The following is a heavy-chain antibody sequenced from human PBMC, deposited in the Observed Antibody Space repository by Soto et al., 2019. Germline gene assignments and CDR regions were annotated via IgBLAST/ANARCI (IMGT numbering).Heavy chain of an antibody. Sequence: QVQLVQSGAEVKKPGASVKVSCKASGYTFTGYYMHWVRQAPGQGLEWMGWINPNSGGTNYAQKFQGWVTITRDTSISTAYMELSRLRSDDTAVYYCARGSAGETSNWYFDLWGRGTLVTVSS. CDR3: ARGSAGETSNWYFDL. J-gene: IGHJ2*01. CDR2: INPNSGGT. D-gene: IGHD4-17*01. CDR1: GYTFTGYY. V-gene: IGHV1-2*04.